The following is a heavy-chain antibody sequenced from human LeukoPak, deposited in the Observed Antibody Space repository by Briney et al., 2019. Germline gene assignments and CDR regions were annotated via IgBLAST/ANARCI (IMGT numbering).Heavy chain of an antibody. V-gene: IGHV2-26*01. D-gene: IGHD2-2*01. CDR2: IFSNDEK. CDR1: GFSLRNARMG. J-gene: IGHJ4*02. Sequence: SGPTLVNPPETLTLTCTVSGFSLRNARMGVSWIRQPPGKALEWLSHIFSNDEKSYSTSLKSRLTISKDTSKSQVVLTMTNMDPVDTATYYCARIRGYCSSTSCYSWDFYQVFLFDYWGQGTLVTVSS. CDR3: ARIRGYCSSTSCYSWDFYQVFLFDY.